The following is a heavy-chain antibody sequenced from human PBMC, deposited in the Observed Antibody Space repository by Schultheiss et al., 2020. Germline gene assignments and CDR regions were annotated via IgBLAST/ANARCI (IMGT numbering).Heavy chain of an antibody. D-gene: IGHD6-13*01. J-gene: IGHJ6*02. CDR1: GGSISSGGYS. V-gene: IGHV4-30-2*01. CDR3: ARSPKFTVDGPTIAAAEGDV. CDR2: INHSGST. Sequence: SETLSLTCAVSGGSISSGGYSWSWIRQPPGKGLEWIGEINHSGSTNYNPSLKSRVTISVDTSKNQFSLKLSSVTAADTAVYYCARSPKFTVDGPTIAAAEGDVWGQGTTVTVSS.